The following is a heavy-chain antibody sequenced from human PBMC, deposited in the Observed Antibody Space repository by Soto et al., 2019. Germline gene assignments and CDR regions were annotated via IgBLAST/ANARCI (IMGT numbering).Heavy chain of an antibody. Sequence: PSETLSLTCIVSGGSISSNDFYWSWIRQHPGKGLEWIGYIYYSGNTYYNPSLKSRVTILVDTSKNQFSLKVSSVTAADTAVYYCARGQVVAAKHWGKGPLVTVSS. J-gene: IGHJ4*02. CDR1: GGSISSNDFY. D-gene: IGHD2-15*01. CDR2: IYYSGNT. V-gene: IGHV4-31*03. CDR3: ARGQVVAAKH.